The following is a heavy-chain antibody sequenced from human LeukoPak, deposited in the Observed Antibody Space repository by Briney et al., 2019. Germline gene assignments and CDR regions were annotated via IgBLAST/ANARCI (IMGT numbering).Heavy chain of an antibody. CDR2: THQSGSP. CDR3: ARRYLPKGCSGSYRSDY. CDR1: GGPLSRSSDY. Sequence: SETLSLICTVSGGPLSRSSDYWGWIRQPPGKGLEWIGSTHQSGSPYYNPSLKSRVTISVDTSKNQFSLKLSAVTSADTAVYYCARRYLPKGCSGSYRSDYRGQGTLVTVSS. J-gene: IGHJ4*02. V-gene: IGHV4-39*01. D-gene: IGHD2-15*01.